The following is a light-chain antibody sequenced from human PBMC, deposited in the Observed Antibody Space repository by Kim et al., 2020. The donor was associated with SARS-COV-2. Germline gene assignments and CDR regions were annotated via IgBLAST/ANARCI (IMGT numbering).Light chain of an antibody. CDR1: QGISCF. CDR2: GAS. Sequence: AAVGDRVTITCRASQGISCFLAWYQQKPGKVPKLLIFGASSWQPGVPSRFSGTGSGTEFTLTINSLQPEDVATYYCQKYNSAPWTFGQGTKVEIK. CDR3: QKYNSAPWT. V-gene: IGKV1-27*01. J-gene: IGKJ1*01.